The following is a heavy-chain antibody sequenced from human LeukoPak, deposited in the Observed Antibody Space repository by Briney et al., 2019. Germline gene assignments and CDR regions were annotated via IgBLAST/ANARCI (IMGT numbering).Heavy chain of an antibody. V-gene: IGHV3-43*02. J-gene: IGHJ6*02. D-gene: IGHD4-17*01. CDR3: AKDYGDPYYYYYYGMDV. CDR1: GFTFDDYA. CDR2: ISGDGGST. Sequence: GGSLRLSCAASGFTFDDYAMHWVRQAPGKGLEWASLISGDGGSTYYADSVKGRFTISRDNSKNSLYLQMNSLRTEDTALYYCAKDYGDPYYYYYYGMDVWGQGTTVTVSS.